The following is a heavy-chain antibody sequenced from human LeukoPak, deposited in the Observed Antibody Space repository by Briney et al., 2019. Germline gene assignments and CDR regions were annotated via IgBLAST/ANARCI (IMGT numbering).Heavy chain of an antibody. CDR3: ARDGIVDYFDY. Sequence: SETLSLTCTVSGGSISSHYWSRIRQPPGKGLEWIGYIYYSGSTNYNPSLKSRVTISVDTSKNQFSLKLSSVTAADTAVYYCARDGIVDYFDYWGQGTLVTVSS. V-gene: IGHV4-59*11. J-gene: IGHJ4*02. D-gene: IGHD3-22*01. CDR2: IYYSGST. CDR1: GGSISSHY.